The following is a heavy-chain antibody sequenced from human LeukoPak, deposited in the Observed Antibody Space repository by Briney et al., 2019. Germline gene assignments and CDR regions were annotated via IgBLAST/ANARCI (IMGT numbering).Heavy chain of an antibody. CDR3: AREVSKYVFWGGYGY. Sequence: GASVKVSCKASGYTFTGYYMHWVRQAPGQGLEWMGWINPNSGGTNYAQKFQGRVTMTRDTSISTAYMELSRLRSDDTAVYYCAREVSKYVFWGGYGYWGQGTLVTVSS. V-gene: IGHV1-2*02. J-gene: IGHJ4*02. CDR2: INPNSGGT. D-gene: IGHD3-3*01. CDR1: GYTFTGYY.